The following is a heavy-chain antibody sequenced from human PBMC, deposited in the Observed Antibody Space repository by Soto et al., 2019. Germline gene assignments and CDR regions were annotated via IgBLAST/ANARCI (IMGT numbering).Heavy chain of an antibody. CDR2: ISGSGGST. V-gene: IGHV3-23*01. CDR3: AKDTVPTYSEGAGY. D-gene: IGHD4-17*01. Sequence: GGSLRLSCAASGCTFSSYAMSWVRQAPGKGLEWVSAISGSGGSTYYADSVKGRITISRDNAKNTLYLQMNSLRAEDTAVSYCAKDTVPTYSEGAGYWGQGTLVTVSS. J-gene: IGHJ4*02. CDR1: GCTFSSYA.